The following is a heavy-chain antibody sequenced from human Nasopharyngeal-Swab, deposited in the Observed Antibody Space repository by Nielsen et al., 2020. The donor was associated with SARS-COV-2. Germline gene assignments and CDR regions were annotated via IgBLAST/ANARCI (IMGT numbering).Heavy chain of an antibody. V-gene: IGHV3-23*01. CDR1: GFTFASYS. CDR2: IRGNGEAT. D-gene: IGHD3-10*01. CDR3: ARGWFGDFYGMDV. J-gene: IGHJ6*02. Sequence: GESLKISCAASGFTFASYSMTWVRQAPGKGLEWVSIIRGNGEATDSADSVKGRFTISRDNSENSLYLQMNSLRAEDTAVYYCARGWFGDFYGMDVWGQGTSVTVSS.